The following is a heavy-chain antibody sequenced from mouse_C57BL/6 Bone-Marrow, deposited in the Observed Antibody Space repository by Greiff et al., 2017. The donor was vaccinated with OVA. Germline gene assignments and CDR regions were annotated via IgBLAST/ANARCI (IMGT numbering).Heavy chain of an antibody. Sequence: EVQLMESGAELVRPGASVKLSCTASGFNIKDDYMHWVKQRPEQGLEWIGWIDPENGDTEYASKFQGKATITADTSSNTAYLQLSSLTSEDTAVYYCLTTVVGGDAMDYWGQGTSVTVSS. V-gene: IGHV14-4*01. D-gene: IGHD1-1*01. CDR3: LTTVVGGDAMDY. CDR1: GFNIKDDY. J-gene: IGHJ4*01. CDR2: IDPENGDT.